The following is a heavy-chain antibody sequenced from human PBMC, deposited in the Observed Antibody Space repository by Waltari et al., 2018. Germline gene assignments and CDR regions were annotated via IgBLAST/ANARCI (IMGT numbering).Heavy chain of an antibody. CDR3: AREGSLYSSTGGWIGP. CDR1: NGSLNNHY. V-gene: IGHV4-59*11. D-gene: IGHD2-2*01. CDR2: INQITGDT. Sequence: QVHLQESGPGLVKPSETLSLTCTVSNGSLNNHYWSWIRQPPGKRMEWIGWINQITGDTKYNPSLESRVIISSDISKNQFSLKLTSVTAADTAIYYCAREGSLYSSTGGWIGPWGQGMLVTVSS. J-gene: IGHJ5*01.